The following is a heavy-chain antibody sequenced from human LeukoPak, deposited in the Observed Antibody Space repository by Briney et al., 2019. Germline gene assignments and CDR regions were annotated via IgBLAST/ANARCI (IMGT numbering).Heavy chain of an antibody. V-gene: IGHV4-31*03. CDR2: IYYSGST. Sequence: SETRSLTCTVSGGSISSGGYYWSWVRQHPGKGLEWIGYIYYSGSTYYNPSLKSRVTISVDTSKNQFSLKLSSVTAADTAVYYCARTYVVAVAARFDYWGQGTLVTVSS. CDR1: GGSISSGGYY. CDR3: ARTYVVAVAARFDY. D-gene: IGHD6-19*01. J-gene: IGHJ4*02.